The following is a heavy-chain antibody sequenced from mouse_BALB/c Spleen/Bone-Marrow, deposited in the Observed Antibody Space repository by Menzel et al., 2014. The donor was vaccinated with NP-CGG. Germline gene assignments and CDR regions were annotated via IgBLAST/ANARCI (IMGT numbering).Heavy chain of an antibody. Sequence: EVQLQQSGPELVKPGASVKMSCKASGYTFTSYVMHWVKQKPGQGLEWIGYIHPYNDDSKYNEKFEGKATLTSDKSSSTAYMELSGLTSEASAVYYCARWGRYDWYFDVWGAGTTVTVSS. V-gene: IGHV1-14*01. J-gene: IGHJ1*01. CDR3: ARWGRYDWYFDV. CDR2: IHPYNDDS. D-gene: IGHD2-14*01. CDR1: GYTFTSYV.